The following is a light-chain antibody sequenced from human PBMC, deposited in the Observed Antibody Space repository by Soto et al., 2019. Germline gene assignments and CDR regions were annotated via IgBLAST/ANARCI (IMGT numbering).Light chain of an antibody. V-gene: IGLV1-44*01. Sequence: QAVVTQPPSASGTPGQRVTISCSGSSSNIGSNTVNWYQQLPGTAPKLLIYNNNQRPSGVPDRFSGSKSGTSASLAISGLQSEDEDDYYCAAWDDSLNGLVFGTGTKVTV. CDR1: SSNIGSNT. J-gene: IGLJ1*01. CDR3: AAWDDSLNGLV. CDR2: NNN.